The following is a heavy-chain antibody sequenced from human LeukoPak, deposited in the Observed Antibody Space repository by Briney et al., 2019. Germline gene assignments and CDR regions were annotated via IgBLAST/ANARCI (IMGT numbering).Heavy chain of an antibody. J-gene: IGHJ3*02. D-gene: IGHD3-10*01. CDR3: ARHEYGSVNLLHWAFDI. V-gene: IGHV4-31*03. CDR2: IYYSGST. CDR1: GGSISSGGYY. Sequence: PSQTLSLTCTVSGGSISSGGYYWSWIRQHPGKGLEWIGYIYYSGSTYYNPSLKSRVTISVDTSKNQFSLKLSSVTAADTAVYYCARHEYGSVNLLHWAFDIWGQGTMVTVSS.